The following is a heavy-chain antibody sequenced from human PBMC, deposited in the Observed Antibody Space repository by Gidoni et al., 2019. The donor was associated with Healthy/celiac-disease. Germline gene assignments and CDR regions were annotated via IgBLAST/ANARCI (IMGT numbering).Heavy chain of an antibody. CDR3: AKDALAAPDNFDY. Sequence: EVQLLESGGGLVQPGGSLRLSCAAAGFTFSSYAMSWVRQAPGKGLGWVSAISGSGGSTYYADSVKGRFTISRDNSKNTLYLQMNSLRAEDTAVYYCAKDALAAPDNFDYWGQGTLVTVSS. CDR1: GFTFSSYA. V-gene: IGHV3-23*01. CDR2: ISGSGGST. J-gene: IGHJ4*02. D-gene: IGHD6-13*01.